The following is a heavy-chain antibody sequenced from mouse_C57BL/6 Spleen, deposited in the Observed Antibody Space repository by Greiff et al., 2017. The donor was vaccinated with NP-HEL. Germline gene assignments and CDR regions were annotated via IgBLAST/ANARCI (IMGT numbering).Heavy chain of an antibody. CDR3: AMEGITTVVENPYFDV. Sequence: EVQLQQSGPELVKPGASVKISCKASGYTFTDYYMNWVKQSHGKSLEWIGDINPKNGGTSYNQKFKGKATLTVDKSYSTAYMELRSLTSEDSAVDYCAMEGITTVVENPYFDVWGTGTTVTVSS. CDR1: GYTFTDYY. V-gene: IGHV1-26*01. J-gene: IGHJ1*03. D-gene: IGHD1-1*01. CDR2: INPKNGGT.